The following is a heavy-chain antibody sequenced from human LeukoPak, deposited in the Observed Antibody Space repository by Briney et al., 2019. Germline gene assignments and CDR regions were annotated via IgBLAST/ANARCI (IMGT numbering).Heavy chain of an antibody. V-gene: IGHV4-61*08. Sequence: SETLSLTCAVSGGSISSGGYSWSWIRQPPGEGLEWIGYIYYSGSTNYNPSLKSRVTISVDTSKNQFSLKLSSVTAADTAVYYCARSGPRGDYYYYYGMDVWGQGTTVTVSS. CDR2: IYYSGST. CDR3: ARSGPRGDYYYYYGMDV. J-gene: IGHJ6*02. CDR1: GGSISSGGYS. D-gene: IGHD3-16*01.